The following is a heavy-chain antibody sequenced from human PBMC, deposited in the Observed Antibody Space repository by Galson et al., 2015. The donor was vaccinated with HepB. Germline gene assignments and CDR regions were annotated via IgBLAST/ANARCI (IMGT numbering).Heavy chain of an antibody. Sequence: SLRLSCAASGFIFSDYYMAWIRQAPGKGLEWVSYISSRSTHTNYADSVKGRFTISRDNAKNSLYLQMNSLRTEDTAVYFCARDHLPLYSSNWYLYYYYYMDVWGKGTTVTVSS. D-gene: IGHD6-13*01. CDR1: GFIFSDYY. V-gene: IGHV3-11*05. CDR2: ISSRSTHT. J-gene: IGHJ6*03. CDR3: ARDHLPLYSSNWYLYYYYYMDV.